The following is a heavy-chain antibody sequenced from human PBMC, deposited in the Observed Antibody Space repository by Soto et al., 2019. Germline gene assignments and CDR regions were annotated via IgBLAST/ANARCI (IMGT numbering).Heavy chain of an antibody. Sequence: GASVKVSCKASGYTLTGYYMHWVRQAPGQGLEWMGWINPNSGGTNYAQKFQGWVTMTRDTSISTAYMELSRLRSDDTAVYYCARAGRWDSSSRVEFDYWGQGTLVTVSS. CDR3: ARAGRWDSSSRVEFDY. CDR2: INPNSGGT. D-gene: IGHD6-6*01. CDR1: GYTLTGYY. J-gene: IGHJ4*02. V-gene: IGHV1-2*04.